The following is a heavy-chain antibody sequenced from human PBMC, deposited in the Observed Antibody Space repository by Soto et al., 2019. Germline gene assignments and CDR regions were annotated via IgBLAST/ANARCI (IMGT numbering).Heavy chain of an antibody. CDR3: ARTSGYYWYDY. V-gene: IGHV1-3*01. D-gene: IGHD3-22*01. Sequence: QVQLVQSGAEVKKPGASVKVSCKASGYTFTSYAMHWVRQAPGQRLEWMGWINAGNGNTKYSQKFRXXVTITRDTSASTAYMELSSLRSEDTAVYYCARTSGYYWYDYWGQGTLVTVSS. CDR1: GYTFTSYA. CDR2: INAGNGNT. J-gene: IGHJ4*02.